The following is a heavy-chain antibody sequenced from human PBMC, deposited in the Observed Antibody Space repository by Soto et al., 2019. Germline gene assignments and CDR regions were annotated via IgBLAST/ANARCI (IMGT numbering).Heavy chain of an antibody. CDR3: AREGPTVVTPLDY. J-gene: IGHJ4*02. Sequence: PSETLSLTCTVSGGSISSGDYYWSWIRQPPGKGLEWIGYIYYSGSTYYNPSLKSRVTISVDTSKNQFSLKLSSVTAADTAVYCCAREGPTVVTPLDYWGQGTLVTVSS. D-gene: IGHD4-17*01. CDR1: GGSISSGDYY. V-gene: IGHV4-30-4*01. CDR2: IYYSGST.